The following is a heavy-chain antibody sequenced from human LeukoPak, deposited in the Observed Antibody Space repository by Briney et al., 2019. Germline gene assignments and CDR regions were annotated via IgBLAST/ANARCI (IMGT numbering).Heavy chain of an antibody. Sequence: ASVKVSCKASGYTFTGYYMHWVRQAPGQGLEWMGWIDPNSGGTNYAQKFQGRVTMTRDTSISTAYMELSRLRSDDTAVYYCARSMGLMVRGVVKNWFDPWGQGTLVTVSS. CDR3: ARSMGLMVRGVVKNWFDP. CDR2: IDPNSGGT. D-gene: IGHD3-10*01. V-gene: IGHV1-2*02. J-gene: IGHJ5*02. CDR1: GYTFTGYY.